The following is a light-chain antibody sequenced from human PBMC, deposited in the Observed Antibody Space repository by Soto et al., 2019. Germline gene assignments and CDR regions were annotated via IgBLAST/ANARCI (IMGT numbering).Light chain of an antibody. CDR1: RSVLYKSNNKNH. V-gene: IGKV4-1*01. Sequence: DILLTHSPYSLAVSLGERATMNCKCSRSVLYKSNNKNHLAWYQQKPGQPPQLIIYWASTRESGVPERFSGSGSGTDFTLTISSLEAEDVAFYWCQQYFDVPFTFGGGTKVDNK. J-gene: IGKJ4*01. CDR3: QQYFDVPFT. CDR2: WAS.